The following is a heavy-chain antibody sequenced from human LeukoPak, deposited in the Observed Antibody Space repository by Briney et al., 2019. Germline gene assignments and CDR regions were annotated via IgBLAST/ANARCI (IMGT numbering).Heavy chain of an antibody. J-gene: IGHJ4*02. CDR1: GFTFSSYS. V-gene: IGHV3-21*01. CDR2: ISSSSSYI. CDR3: ARGEHYYGSGTTFDY. Sequence: GGSLRLSCAASGFTFSSYSMNWVRQAPGKGLEWVSSISSSSSYIYYADSVKGRFTISRDNAKNSLYLQMNSLRAEDTAVYYCARGEHYYGSGTTFDYWGQGTLVTVSS. D-gene: IGHD3-10*01.